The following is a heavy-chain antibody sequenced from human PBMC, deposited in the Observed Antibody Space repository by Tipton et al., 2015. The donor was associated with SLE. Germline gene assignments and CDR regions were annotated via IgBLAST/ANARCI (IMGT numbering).Heavy chain of an antibody. V-gene: IGHV4-59*01. CDR1: GGSISSYY. Sequence: TLSLTCTVSGGSISSYYWSWIRQPPGKGLEWIGYIYYSGSTNYNPSLKSLVTISVDTSKNQFSLKLSSVTAADTAVYYCARVRGRGYFQHWGQGTVVTVSS. J-gene: IGHJ1*01. D-gene: IGHD3-10*01. CDR2: IYYSGST. CDR3: ARVRGRGYFQH.